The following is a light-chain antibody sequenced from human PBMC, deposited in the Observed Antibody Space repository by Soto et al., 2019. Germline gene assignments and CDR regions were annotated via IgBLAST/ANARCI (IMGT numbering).Light chain of an antibody. J-gene: IGKJ5*01. CDR1: QSLLHITGETF. CDR3: MQSTQLPPT. V-gene: IGKV2D-29*02. Sequence: VVPQSPLSLSVAPGQPAPVSCKSSQSLLHITGETFLFWYLQKPGQSPQLLIYEVSTRVSGVPDRFSGSGSGTDFTLEISRVETDDVGIYYCMQSTQLPPTFGQGTRLENK. CDR2: EVS.